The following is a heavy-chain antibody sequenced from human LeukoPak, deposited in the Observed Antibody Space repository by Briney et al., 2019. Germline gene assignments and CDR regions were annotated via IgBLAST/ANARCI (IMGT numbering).Heavy chain of an antibody. D-gene: IGHD1-26*01. CDR2: IIPILGIA. CDR1: GGTFTSYT. Sequence: GSSVKVSCKASGGTFTSYTISWARQAPGQGLEWMGGIIPILGIANYAQKFQGRVTITADKSTSTAYMELSSLRSEDTAVYYCASRVGATRDYWGQGTLVTVSS. CDR3: ASRVGATRDY. V-gene: IGHV1-69*02. J-gene: IGHJ4*02.